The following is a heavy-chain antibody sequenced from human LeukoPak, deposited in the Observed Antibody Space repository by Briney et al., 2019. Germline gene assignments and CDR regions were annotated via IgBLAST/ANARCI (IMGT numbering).Heavy chain of an antibody. CDR3: AISGGDF. D-gene: IGHD4-23*01. J-gene: IGHJ4*02. CDR2: IFYSGRT. CDR1: GGSISGSNYH. Sequence: PSETLSPTCTVSGGSISGSNYHWAWIRQPPGKGLEWIGSIFYSGRTYYSPSLKSRVTISVDTSKNQFSLKLSSVTAADTAVYYCAISGGDFWGQGTLVTVSS. V-gene: IGHV4-39*01.